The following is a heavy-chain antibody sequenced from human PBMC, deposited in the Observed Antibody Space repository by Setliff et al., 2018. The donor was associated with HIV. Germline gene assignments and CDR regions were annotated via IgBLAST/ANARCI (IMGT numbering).Heavy chain of an antibody. J-gene: IGHJ3*01. CDR2: VDPANGKT. V-gene: IGHV1-69-2*01. D-gene: IGHD1-1*01. CDR3: AAEGNIFDL. CDR1: GYRFTNHS. Sequence: ASVKVSCKASGYRFTNHSIHWVQQAPGKGLHWMGRVDPANGKTIYAEKFQGRVSIIADTSIDTAYMELNSLRSEDTAVYYCAAEGNIFDLWGRGTMVTV.